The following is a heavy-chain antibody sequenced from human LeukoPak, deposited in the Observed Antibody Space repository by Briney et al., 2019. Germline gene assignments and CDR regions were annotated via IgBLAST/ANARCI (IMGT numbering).Heavy chain of an antibody. D-gene: IGHD3-10*01. CDR1: GFTFSSCW. J-gene: IGHJ4*02. CDR2: IKPGGSEK. Sequence: GGPLRLSCAASGFTFSSCWMSWLRQAPGKGLEWVANIKPGGSEKYYVDSVKGRFTISRDNAKNSLYLQVNSLRAEDTAVYYCARVSTHSGTMFYFDYWGQGTLVTVSS. V-gene: IGHV3-7*01. CDR3: ARVSTHSGTMFYFDY.